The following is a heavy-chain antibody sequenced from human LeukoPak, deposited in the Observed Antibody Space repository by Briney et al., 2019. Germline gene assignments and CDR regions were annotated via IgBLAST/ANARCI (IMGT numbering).Heavy chain of an antibody. CDR1: GGSISSYY. D-gene: IGHD3-22*01. CDR3: ARARYYYDSSGPYYFDY. V-gene: IGHV4-59*01. CDR2: IYYSGST. J-gene: IGHJ4*02. Sequence: SETLSLTCTVSGGSISSYYWSWIRQPPGKGLEWIGYIYYSGSTNYNPSLKSRVTIPVDTSKNQFSLKLSSVTAADTAVYYCARARYYYDSSGPYYFDYWGQGTLVTVSS.